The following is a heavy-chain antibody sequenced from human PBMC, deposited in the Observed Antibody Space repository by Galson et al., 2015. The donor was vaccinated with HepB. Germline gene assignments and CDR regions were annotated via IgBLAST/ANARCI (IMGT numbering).Heavy chain of an antibody. CDR2: IYYSGTT. Sequence: KGLEWIGYIYYSGTTNYNPSLKSRVTISVDTSKNQFSLKVSSVTAADTAVYYCARDLLGTDYGLDVWGQGTTVTVSS. J-gene: IGHJ6*02. V-gene: IGHV4-59*01. D-gene: IGHD1-7*01. CDR3: ARDLLGTDYGLDV.